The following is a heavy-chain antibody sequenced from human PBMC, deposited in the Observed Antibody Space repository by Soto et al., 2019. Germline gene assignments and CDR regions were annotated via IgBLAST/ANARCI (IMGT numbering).Heavy chain of an antibody. Sequence: QVQLVESGGGVVQPGRSLRLSCAASGFTFSSYGMHWVRQAPGKGLEWVAVIWYDGSNKYYADSVKGRFTISRDNSKNTLYLQMNSLRAEDTAVYYCARDNLAFDIWGQGTMVTVSS. J-gene: IGHJ3*02. CDR2: IWYDGSNK. CDR3: ARDNLAFDI. CDR1: GFTFSSYG. V-gene: IGHV3-33*01.